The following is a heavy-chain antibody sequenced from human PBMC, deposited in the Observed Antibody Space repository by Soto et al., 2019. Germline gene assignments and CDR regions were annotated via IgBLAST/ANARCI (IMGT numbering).Heavy chain of an antibody. CDR3: ARDYYDSSGYSKPNAFDI. D-gene: IGHD3-22*01. J-gene: IGHJ3*02. V-gene: IGHV4-31*03. CDR1: GGSISSGGYY. CDR2: IYYSGST. Sequence: PSETLSLTCTVSGGSISSGGYYWSWIRQHPGKGLEWIGYIYYSGSTYYNPSLKSRVTISVDTSKNQFSLKLSSVTAADTAVYYCARDYYDSSGYSKPNAFDIWGQGTMVTVSS.